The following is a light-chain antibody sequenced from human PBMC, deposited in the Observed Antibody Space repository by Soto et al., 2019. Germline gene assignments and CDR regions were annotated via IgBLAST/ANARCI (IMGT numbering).Light chain of an antibody. CDR1: QSVSSY. V-gene: IGKV3-11*01. J-gene: IGKJ4*01. CDR3: QQRRNWLT. CDR2: DAS. Sequence: EIVLTQSPATLSLSPGERATLSCRASQSVSSYLAWYQQKPGQASRLVIYDASNRATGIPARFSGSGSGTDFTLIISSLEPEDFAVYYCQQRRNWLTFGGGTKVEIK.